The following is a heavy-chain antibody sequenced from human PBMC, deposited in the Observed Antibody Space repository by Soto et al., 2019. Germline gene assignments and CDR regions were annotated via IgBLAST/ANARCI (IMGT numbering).Heavy chain of an antibody. V-gene: IGHV3-30-3*01. J-gene: IGHJ2*01. D-gene: IGHD3-3*02. CDR2: ISYDGSNK. CDR3: ARGAIFFFQAEDGIRDTVPVSAFLLNRSSDL. Sequence: GKGLEWVAVISYDGSNKYYADSVKGRFTISRDNSKKTLYLQMNSLRAEDTAVYYCARGAIFFFQAEDGIRDTVPVSAFLLNRSSDL.